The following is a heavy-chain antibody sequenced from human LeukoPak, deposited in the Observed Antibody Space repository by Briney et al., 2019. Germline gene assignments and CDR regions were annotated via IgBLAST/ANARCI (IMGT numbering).Heavy chain of an antibody. V-gene: IGHV3-7*01. CDR2: INQNGSVQ. Sequence: GGSLRLSCGASGFTFSTYSMNWVRQAPGKGLEWVANINQNGSVQYYAYSMKGRFTISRDNTKNSLYLQMNSLRPEDTAVYHCARIGSSGSAYDLWGHGTLVTVSS. CDR1: GFTFSTYS. D-gene: IGHD3-22*01. J-gene: IGHJ4*01. CDR3: ARIGSSGSAYDL.